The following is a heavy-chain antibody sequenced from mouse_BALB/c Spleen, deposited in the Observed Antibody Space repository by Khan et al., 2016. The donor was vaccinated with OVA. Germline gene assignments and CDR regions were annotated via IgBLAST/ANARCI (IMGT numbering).Heavy chain of an antibody. CDR3: ARRGLRWDFDY. Sequence: VQLQQSGAELAKPGASVKMSCKASGYTFINYWILWVKQRPGQGLEWIGYINPSTGYTEYNQTFKDKDTLTADKSSSTAYMQLSRLTSEDSAVYYCARRGLRWDFDYWGQGTTLTVSS. V-gene: IGHV1-7*01. D-gene: IGHD1-1*01. J-gene: IGHJ2*01. CDR2: INPSTGYT. CDR1: GYTFINYW.